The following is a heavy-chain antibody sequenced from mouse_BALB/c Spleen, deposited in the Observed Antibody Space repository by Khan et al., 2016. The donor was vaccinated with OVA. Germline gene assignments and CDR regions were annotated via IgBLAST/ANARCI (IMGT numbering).Heavy chain of an antibody. V-gene: IGHV9-3-1*01. CDR3: ASGGYWYFDV. D-gene: IGHD1-1*02. CDR1: GYTFTNYG. CDR2: INTYTGEP. Sequence: QIQLVQSGPELKKPGETVKISCKASGYTFTNYGMNWVKQAPGKGLKWMGWINTYTGEPTYADDFKGRFAFSLETSASPAYLQINNLKNEDTATYFGASGGYWYFDVWGAGTTVTVSS. J-gene: IGHJ1*01.